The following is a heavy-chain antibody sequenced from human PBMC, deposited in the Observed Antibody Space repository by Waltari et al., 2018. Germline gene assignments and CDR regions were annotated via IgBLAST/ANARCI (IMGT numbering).Heavy chain of an antibody. V-gene: IGHV1-2*06. CDR3: ARGEGSGWYDFDY. CDR1: GYTFTTYY. CDR2: INPNSGGT. D-gene: IGHD6-19*01. J-gene: IGHJ4*02. Sequence: QVQLVQSGAEVKKPGASVTVSCKAAGYTFTTYYMHWVRQDPGQGLEWMGRINPNSGGTNYAQKFQGRVTMTRDTSISTAYMELSRLRSDDTAVYYCARGEGSGWYDFDYWGQGTLVTVSS.